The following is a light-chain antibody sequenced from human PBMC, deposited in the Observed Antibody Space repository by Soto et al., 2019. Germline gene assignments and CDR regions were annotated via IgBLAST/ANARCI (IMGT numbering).Light chain of an antibody. CDR3: QQYFDNSIT. Sequence: DIVMTQSPDSLAVSLGERATSNCKSSQSLFYASINKNYLAWYQQKPRQPPKLLIYWASIRGSGVPDRFSGSGSGTDFTLTISSLQAEDVAVYYCQQYFDNSITFGQGTRLEIK. J-gene: IGKJ5*01. V-gene: IGKV4-1*01. CDR1: QSLFYASINKNY. CDR2: WAS.